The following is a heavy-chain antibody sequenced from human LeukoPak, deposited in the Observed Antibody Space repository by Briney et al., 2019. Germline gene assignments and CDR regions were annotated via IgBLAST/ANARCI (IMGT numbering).Heavy chain of an antibody. CDR3: ATAVDTAMVTAYYYYMDV. CDR1: GGTFSSYA. V-gene: IGHV1-69*05. CDR2: IIPIFGTA. Sequence: SVKVSCKASGGTFSSYAISWVRQAPGQGLEWMGGIIPIFGTANYAQKFQGRVTITTDESTRTAYMELSSLRSEDTAVYYCATAVDTAMVTAYYYYMDVWGKGTTVTVSS. D-gene: IGHD5-18*01. J-gene: IGHJ6*03.